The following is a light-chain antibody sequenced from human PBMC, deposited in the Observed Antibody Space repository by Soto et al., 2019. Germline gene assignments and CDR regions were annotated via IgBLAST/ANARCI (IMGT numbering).Light chain of an antibody. J-gene: IGLJ2*01. CDR3: SSYTSGSTVI. CDR1: RSDVGGYNY. Sequence: QSVLTQPASVSGSPGQSITISCTGTRSDVGGYNYVSWHQHHPGKAPKLLIYEVTNRPAEVSNRFSGSKSGITASLTISGLQSEDEADYYCSSYTSGSTVIFGGGTKLTVL. V-gene: IGLV2-14*01. CDR2: EVT.